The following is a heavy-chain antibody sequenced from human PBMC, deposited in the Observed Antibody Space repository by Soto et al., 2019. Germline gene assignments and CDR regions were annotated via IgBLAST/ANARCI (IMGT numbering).Heavy chain of an antibody. CDR2: ISTSGATR. D-gene: IGHD3-10*02. CDR1: GFTFSTDS. CDR3: ARLFGSGFYY. V-gene: IGHV3-48*02. J-gene: IGHJ4*02. Sequence: EVQLVESGGGLVQPGGSLRLSCVASGFTFSTDSMNWVRQAPGKGLEWVAHISTSGATRYYADSVKGRFTISRDNAKTSLYLQRDSLRNEDTAVYYCARLFGSGFYYWGQGTLVTVSS.